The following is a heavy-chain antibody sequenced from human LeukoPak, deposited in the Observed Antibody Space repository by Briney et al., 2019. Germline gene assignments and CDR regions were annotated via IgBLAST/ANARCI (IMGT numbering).Heavy chain of an antibody. CDR3: AIGPVAGTERY. J-gene: IGHJ4*02. V-gene: IGHV1-69*13. D-gene: IGHD6-19*01. CDR1: GGTFSSYA. Sequence: SVKVSCKASGGTFSSYAISWVRQAPGQGPEWMGGVIPIFGTANYAQKFQGRVTITADESTSTAYMELSSLRSEDTAVYYCAIGPVAGTERYWGQGTLVTVSS. CDR2: VIPIFGTA.